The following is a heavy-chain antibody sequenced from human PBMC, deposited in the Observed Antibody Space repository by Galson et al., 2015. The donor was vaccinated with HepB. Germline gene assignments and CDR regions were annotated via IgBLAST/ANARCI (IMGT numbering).Heavy chain of an antibody. J-gene: IGHJ6*02. CDR3: ARGRGSNRYYYYGMDV. V-gene: IGHV3-30-3*01. CDR2: ISLDGSNK. D-gene: IGHD2/OR15-2a*01. CDR1: RFTFNNHP. Sequence: SLRLSCAASRFTFNNHPMYWVRQAPGKGLEWVALISLDGSNKYYVDSVRGRFTISRDNSKNTLHLQMDSLRIEDTAVYYCARGRGSNRYYYYGMDVWGQGTTVTVSS.